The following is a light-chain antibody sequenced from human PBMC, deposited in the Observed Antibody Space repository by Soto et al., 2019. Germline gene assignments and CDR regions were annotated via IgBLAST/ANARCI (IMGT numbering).Light chain of an antibody. CDR1: SSDVGGYNY. CDR3: TSSTSSTTYV. J-gene: IGLJ1*01. CDR2: KVS. V-gene: IGLV2-14*01. Sequence: QSALTQPASVSGSPGRSITISYTGTSSDVGGYNYTYSSQKHPGNAPPPTISKVSTRRSLVSTPFSLSKSRNTASLTISALHAEGQADYYCTSSTSSTTYVFGTGTKVTVL.